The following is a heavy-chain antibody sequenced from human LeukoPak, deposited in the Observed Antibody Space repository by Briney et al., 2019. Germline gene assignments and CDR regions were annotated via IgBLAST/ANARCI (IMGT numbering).Heavy chain of an antibody. Sequence: GGSLRLSCAASGFTFSSYAMSWVRQAPGKGLEWVSDISVSGGNTYYADSVQGRFIISRDNSKNTLNLQMNSLRVEDTAVYYCAKGASGSYHTPYDYWGQGSLVTVSS. CDR2: ISVSGGNT. V-gene: IGHV3-23*01. CDR3: AKGASGSYHTPYDY. D-gene: IGHD1-26*01. CDR1: GFTFSSYA. J-gene: IGHJ4*02.